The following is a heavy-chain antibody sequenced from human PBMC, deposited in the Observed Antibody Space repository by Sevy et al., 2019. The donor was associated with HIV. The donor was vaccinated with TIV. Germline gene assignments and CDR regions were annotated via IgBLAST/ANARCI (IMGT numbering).Heavy chain of an antibody. V-gene: IGHV3-20*01. CDR1: GFTFDDYG. D-gene: IGHD4-17*01. J-gene: IGHJ4*02. Sequence: GGSLRLSCAASGFTFDDYGMSWVRQAPGKGLEWVSGINWNGGSTGYADSVKGRFTISRDNAKNSLYLQMNSLRAEDTALDDCARGGYDYGDGEYYFDYWGQGTLVTVSS. CDR3: ARGGYDYGDGEYYFDY. CDR2: INWNGGST.